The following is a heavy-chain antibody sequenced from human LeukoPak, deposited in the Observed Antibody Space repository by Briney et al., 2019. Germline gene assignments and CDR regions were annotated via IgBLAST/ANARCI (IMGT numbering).Heavy chain of an antibody. J-gene: IGHJ4*02. CDR1: GFTFSDYY. CDR3: XXXXXVAGSREYFDY. CDR2: ISSSGSTI. V-gene: IGHV3-11*04. D-gene: IGHD6-19*01. Sequence: GGSLRLSCAASGFTFSDYYMSWIRQAPGKGLEWGSYISSSGSTIYYADSVKGRFTISRDNAKNSLYLQMNSLRAGDTAVYYXXXXXXVAGSREYFDYWGQGTLVTVSS.